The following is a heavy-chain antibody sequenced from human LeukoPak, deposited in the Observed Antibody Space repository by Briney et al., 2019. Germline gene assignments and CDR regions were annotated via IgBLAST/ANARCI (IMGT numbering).Heavy chain of an antibody. V-gene: IGHV4-4*07. J-gene: IGHJ4*02. CDR1: GGSISSYY. Sequence: PSETLSLTCTVSGGSISSYYWSWIRQPAGKGLGWIGRIYTSGSTNYNPSLKSRVTISVDKSKNQFSLKLTSVTAADTAVYYCARDGSGIAVAGTIYYWGQGTLVTVSS. CDR2: IYTSGST. D-gene: IGHD6-19*01. CDR3: ARDGSGIAVAGTIYY.